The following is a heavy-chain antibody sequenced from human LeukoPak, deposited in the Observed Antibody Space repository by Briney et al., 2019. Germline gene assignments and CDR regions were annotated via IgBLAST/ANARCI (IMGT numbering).Heavy chain of an antibody. V-gene: IGHV3-9*01. CDR3: AKDYYDSSGYYFDY. J-gene: IGHJ4*02. CDR1: GFTLDDYA. Sequence: GGSLRLSCAASGFTLDDYAMHWVRQAPGKGLEWVSGISWNSGSIGYADSVKGRFTISRDNAKNSLYLQMNSLRAEDTALYYCAKDYYDSSGYYFDYWGQGTLVTVSS. D-gene: IGHD3-22*01. CDR2: ISWNSGSI.